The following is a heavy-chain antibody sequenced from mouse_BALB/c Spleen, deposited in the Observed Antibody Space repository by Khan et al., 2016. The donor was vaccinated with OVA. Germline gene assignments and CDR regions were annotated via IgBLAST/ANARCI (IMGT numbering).Heavy chain of an antibody. D-gene: IGHD2-1*01. CDR1: GYTFTSYW. V-gene: IGHV1S132*01. Sequence: QVQLQQPGAELVKPGASVKLSCKTSGYTFTSYWIQWVKQRPGQGLGWIGEIFPGTGTTYYNENFKGKATLTIDTSSTTAYMQLSSLTSEDSAVYFCARGYVGNYEFAYWGQGTLVTVSS. J-gene: IGHJ3*01. CDR2: IFPGTGTT. CDR3: ARGYVGNYEFAY.